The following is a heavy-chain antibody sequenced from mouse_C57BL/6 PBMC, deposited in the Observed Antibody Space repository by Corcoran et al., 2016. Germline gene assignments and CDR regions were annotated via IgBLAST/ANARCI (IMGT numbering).Heavy chain of an antibody. CDR1: GYTFTDYY. Sequence: EVQLQQSGPELVNPGASVKISCTASGYTFTDYYMNWVKQSHGKSLEWIGDINPNNGGTSYNQKFKGKATLTVNKSSSTAYMELRSLTSEDSAVYYCDLLSYWGQGTSVTVSS. CDR2: INPNNGGT. J-gene: IGHJ4*01. V-gene: IGHV1-26*01. CDR3: DLLSY. D-gene: IGHD2-10*01.